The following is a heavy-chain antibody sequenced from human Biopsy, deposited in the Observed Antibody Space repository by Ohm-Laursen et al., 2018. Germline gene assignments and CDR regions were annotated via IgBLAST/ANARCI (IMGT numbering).Heavy chain of an antibody. CDR2: IYTSGSS. CDR3: ARDYGLELGGLEAFDI. D-gene: IGHD1-7*01. J-gene: IGHJ3*02. Sequence: TLSLTCSVSGGSLSNYYWSWIRQPAGKGLEWIGRIYTSGSSNKNPSLMSRVTMSVDTSKKQFSLKVYSVTAADMAVYYCARDYGLELGGLEAFDIWGQGTMVTVSS. CDR1: GGSLSNYY. V-gene: IGHV4-4*07.